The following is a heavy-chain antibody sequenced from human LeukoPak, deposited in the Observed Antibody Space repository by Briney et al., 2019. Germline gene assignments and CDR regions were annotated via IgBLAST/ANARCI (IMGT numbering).Heavy chain of an antibody. D-gene: IGHD2-2*01. Sequence: SQTLSLTCTVSGGSISSGGYYWSWTRQHPGKGLEWIGYIYYSGSTYYNPSLKSRVTISVDTSKNQFSLKLSSVTAADTAVYYCARARGIVVVPAAMPGGIWFDPWGQGTLVTVSS. J-gene: IGHJ5*02. CDR1: GGSISSGGYY. CDR2: IYYSGST. CDR3: ARARGIVVVPAAMPGGIWFDP. V-gene: IGHV4-31*03.